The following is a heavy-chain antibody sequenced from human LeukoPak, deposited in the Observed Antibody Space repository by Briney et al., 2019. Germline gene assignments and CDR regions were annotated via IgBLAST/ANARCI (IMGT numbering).Heavy chain of an antibody. CDR2: IYPRSSAA. D-gene: IGHD6-19*01. V-gene: IGHV5-51*01. Sequence: GESLKISCKGSGYSFTSYWIGWVRQMPGKGLEWMGIIYPRSSAAKYSPSFEGQVTISVDKSINTAYLQWTSLRASDTAMYFCARRSFDSWGQGTRVTVSP. J-gene: IGHJ4*02. CDR1: GYSFTSYW. CDR3: ARRSFDS.